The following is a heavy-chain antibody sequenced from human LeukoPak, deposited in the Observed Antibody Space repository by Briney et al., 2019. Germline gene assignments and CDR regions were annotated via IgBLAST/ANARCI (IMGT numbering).Heavy chain of an antibody. CDR2: ISGSGGST. CDR1: GFTFSNYA. D-gene: IGHD5-24*01. V-gene: IGHV3-23*01. Sequence: GGSLRLSCAASGFTFSNYAMSWVRQAPGKGLEWVSAISGSGGSTYYADSVKGRFTISRDNSKNTLYLHMNSLRAEDTAMYYCAKKRDAFDIWGQGTVVAVSS. J-gene: IGHJ3*02. CDR3: AKKRDAFDI.